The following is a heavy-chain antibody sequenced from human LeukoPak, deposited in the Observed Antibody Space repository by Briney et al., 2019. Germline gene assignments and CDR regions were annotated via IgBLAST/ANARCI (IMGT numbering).Heavy chain of an antibody. CDR3: ATESYCSSTSCVFALDY. CDR2: ISSSSSYI. V-gene: IGHV3-21*01. Sequence: GGSLRLSCAASGFTFSSYSMNWVRQAPGKGLEWVSSISSSSSYIYYADSVKGRFTISRDNAKNSLYLQMNSLRAEDTAVYYCATESYCSSTSCVFALDYWGQGTLVTVSS. CDR1: GFTFSSYS. J-gene: IGHJ4*02. D-gene: IGHD2-2*01.